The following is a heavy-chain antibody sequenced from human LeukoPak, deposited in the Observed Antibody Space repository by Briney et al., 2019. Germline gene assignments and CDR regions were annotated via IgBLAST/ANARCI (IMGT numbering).Heavy chain of an antibody. CDR1: GFTFSSYW. CDR2: INSDGSST. Sequence: GGSLRLSCAASGFTFSSYWMHWVRQAPGKGLVWVSRINSDGSSTSYAGSVKGRFTISRDNAKNTLYLQMNSLRAEDTAVYYCARDIAVAGTVDYWGQGTLVTVSS. CDR3: ARDIAVAGTVDY. J-gene: IGHJ4*02. D-gene: IGHD6-19*01. V-gene: IGHV3-74*01.